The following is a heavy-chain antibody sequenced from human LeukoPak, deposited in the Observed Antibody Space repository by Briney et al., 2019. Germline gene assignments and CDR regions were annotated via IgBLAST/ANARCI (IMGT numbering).Heavy chain of an antibody. J-gene: IGHJ4*02. CDR1: GGSITTTNF. CDR3: ATLIAVAGLDY. D-gene: IGHD6-19*01. V-gene: IGHV4-4*02. CDR2: ISLRGRT. Sequence: SETLSLTCGVSGGSITTTNFWSWVRQPPGGGLEWIGEISLRGRTQYNPSLKSRVNISIDESKNHLYLSLASVTAADTAVYYCATLIAVAGLDYWGQGTLVTVSS.